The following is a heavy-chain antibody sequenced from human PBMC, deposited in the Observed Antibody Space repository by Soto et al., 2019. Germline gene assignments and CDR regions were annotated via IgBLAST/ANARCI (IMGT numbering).Heavy chain of an antibody. V-gene: IGHV4-31*03. CDR3: ARETLVVAFDP. D-gene: IGHD2-15*01. CDR1: GGSISSGGYY. CDR2: IYYSGST. J-gene: IGHJ5*02. Sequence: SETLSLTCTVSGGSISSGGYYWSWTRQHPGKGLEWIGYIYYSGSTYYNPSLKSRVTISVDTSKNQFSLKLSSVTAADTAVYYCARETLVVAFDPWGQGTLVTVSS.